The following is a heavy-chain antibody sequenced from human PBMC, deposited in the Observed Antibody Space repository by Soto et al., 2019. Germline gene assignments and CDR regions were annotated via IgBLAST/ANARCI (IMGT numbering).Heavy chain of an antibody. CDR3: AKAIVPGIAAAGDFDY. J-gene: IGHJ4*02. CDR1: GFTFSSYA. Sequence: EVHLLESGGGLVQPGGSLRLSCAASGFTFSSYAMSWVRQAPGKGLEWVSGISGSGGSTYYADSVKGRFTISRDNSKNTLFLQMNRLRAEDTAVYYCAKAIVPGIAAAGDFDYWGQGTLVTVSS. D-gene: IGHD6-13*01. CDR2: ISGSGGST. V-gene: IGHV3-23*01.